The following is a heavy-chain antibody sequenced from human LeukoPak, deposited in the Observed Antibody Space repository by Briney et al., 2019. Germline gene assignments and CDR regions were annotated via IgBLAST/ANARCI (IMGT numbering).Heavy chain of an antibody. J-gene: IGHJ4*02. V-gene: IGHV1-8*01. CDR2: VNPKSGNT. D-gene: IGHD1-1*01. CDR1: GYTFTSYD. CDR3: ARVLARTGTTFPRGFDY. Sequence: GASVKVSCKASGYTFTSYDINWVRQATGQGLEWMGWVNPKSGNTGYAQKFQGRVTMTRNTSISTAYMELSSLRSEDTAVYYCARVLARTGTTFPRGFDYWGQGTLVTVSS.